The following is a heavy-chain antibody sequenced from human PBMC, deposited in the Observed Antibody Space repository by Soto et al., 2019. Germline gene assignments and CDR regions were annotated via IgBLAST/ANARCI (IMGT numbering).Heavy chain of an antibody. CDR2: LYWDDTR. Sequence: QITLKESSPTLVKPTQTLTLTCSFSGFSLYTVGVGVGWIRQPPGKALEGLALLYWDDTRRYNPSLKNTLTIAKDTSENQVVLTVTDMGPVDTGTYFCAHYTTDTYFDVWGKGATVTVSS. CDR1: GFSLYTVGVG. D-gene: IGHD1-1*01. CDR3: AHYTTDTYFDV. V-gene: IGHV2-5*02. J-gene: IGHJ6*04.